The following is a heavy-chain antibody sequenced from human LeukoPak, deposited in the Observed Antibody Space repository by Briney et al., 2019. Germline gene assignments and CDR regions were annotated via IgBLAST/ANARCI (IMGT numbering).Heavy chain of an antibody. CDR3: ARAGGFTMVRGAANNWFDP. CDR1: GGSISSSSYY. J-gene: IGHJ5*02. CDR2: IYYSGST. V-gene: IGHV4-39*01. Sequence: SETLSLTCTVSGGSISSSSYYWGWIRQPPGKGLEWIGSIYYSGSTYYNPSLKSRVTISVDTSKNQFSLKLSSVTAADTAVYYCARAGGFTMVRGAANNWFDPWGQGTLVTVSS. D-gene: IGHD3-10*01.